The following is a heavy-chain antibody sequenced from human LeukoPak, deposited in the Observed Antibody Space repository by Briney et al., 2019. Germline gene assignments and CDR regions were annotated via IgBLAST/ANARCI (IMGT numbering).Heavy chain of an antibody. CDR1: GGSISSGDYY. CDR3: ARGARSRSTSLWSDRDYYYYGMDV. CDR2: IYYSGST. D-gene: IGHD2-2*01. Sequence: SETLSLTCTVSGGSISSGDYYWSWIRQPPGKGLEWIGYIYYSGSTYYNPSLKSRVTISVDTSKNQFSLKLSSVTAADTAVYYCARGARSRSTSLWSDRDYYYYGMDVWGQGATVTVSS. V-gene: IGHV4-30-4*01. J-gene: IGHJ6*02.